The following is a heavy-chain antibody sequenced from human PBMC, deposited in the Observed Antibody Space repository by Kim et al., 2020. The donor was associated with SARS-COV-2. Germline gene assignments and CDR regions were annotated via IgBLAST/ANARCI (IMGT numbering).Heavy chain of an antibody. CDR1: GGSISSSSYY. V-gene: IGHV4-39*01. CDR2: IYYSGST. Sequence: SETLSLTCTVSGGSISSSSYYWGWIRQPPGKGLEWIGSIYYSGSTYYNPSLKSRVTISVDTSKNQFSLKLSSVTAADTAVYYCARPHPIGELFIGWFDPWGQGTLVTVSS. CDR3: ARPHPIGELFIGWFDP. D-gene: IGHD3-10*01. J-gene: IGHJ5*02.